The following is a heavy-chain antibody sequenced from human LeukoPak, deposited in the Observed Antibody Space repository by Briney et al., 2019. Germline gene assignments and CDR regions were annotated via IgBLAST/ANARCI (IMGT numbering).Heavy chain of an antibody. V-gene: IGHV4-59*11. Sequence: PSETLSLTCTVSGGSISSHYWSWLRQPPGKGPEWIGYFYYSGRINYNPSLKSRVTISVDTSKNQFSLKLSSVTAADTAVYYCARSQSVWTSFDYWGQGTLVTVSS. J-gene: IGHJ4*02. CDR2: FYYSGRI. D-gene: IGHD2-2*01. CDR1: GGSISSHY. CDR3: ARSQSVWTSFDY.